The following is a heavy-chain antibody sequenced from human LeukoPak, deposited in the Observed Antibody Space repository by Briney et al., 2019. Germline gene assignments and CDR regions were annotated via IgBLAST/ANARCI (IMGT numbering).Heavy chain of an antibody. CDR3: ARGGVTATISGAFDI. D-gene: IGHD5-24*01. CDR1: GFTVSSNY. V-gene: IGHV3-53*01. J-gene: IGHJ3*02. Sequence: GGSLRLSCAASGFTVSSNYMSWVRQAPGKGLEWVSVIYSGGSTYYADSVKGRFTISRDNSKNTLYLQMNSLRAEDTAVYYCARGGVTATISGAFDIWGQGTMVTVSS. CDR2: IYSGGST.